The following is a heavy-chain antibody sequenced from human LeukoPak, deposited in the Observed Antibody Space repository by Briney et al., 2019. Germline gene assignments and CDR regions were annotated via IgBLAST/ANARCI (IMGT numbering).Heavy chain of an antibody. CDR2: ISSSGSTL. CDR3: ARGPPPGIAVAGTWMDV. V-gene: IGHV3-11*01. J-gene: IGHJ6*04. CDR1: GFTFSDYY. Sequence: GGSLRLSCAASGFTFSDYYMSLSRQAPGKGLELVSYISSSGSTLYYADSVKGRFTISRDNAKNSLYLQMNSLRAEDTAAYYCARGPPPGIAVAGTWMDVWGKGTTVTVSS. D-gene: IGHD6-19*01.